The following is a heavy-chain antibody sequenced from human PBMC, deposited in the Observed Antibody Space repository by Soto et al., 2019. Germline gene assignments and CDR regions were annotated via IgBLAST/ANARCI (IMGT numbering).Heavy chain of an antibody. CDR1: GFTVSSYV. V-gene: IGHV3-23*01. CDR2: ITGSGGST. CDR3: AKELTLVRRVIYPGMDV. D-gene: IGHD3-10*01. J-gene: IGHJ6*02. Sequence: GDSLRISCAASGFTVSSYVMTWVRQSPGRGLTWVSVITGSGGSTYDADSVKGRFTVSRDNSKNTLHTQTNTQRDPDTAVYYCAKELTLVRRVIYPGMDVWGHGPTVTVSS.